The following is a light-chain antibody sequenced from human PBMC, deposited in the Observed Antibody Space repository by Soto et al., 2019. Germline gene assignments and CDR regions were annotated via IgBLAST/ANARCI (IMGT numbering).Light chain of an antibody. J-gene: IGLJ1*01. CDR1: SSDVGAYNF. CDR2: NVY. CDR3: SAYTVSRTYV. Sequence: QSVLTQPASVSGSPGQSITISCTGTSSDVGAYNFVSWHQQHPGKAPKLMIYNVYDRPSGISYRFSGSKSGNTASLPISGLQGEDEADYYCSAYTVSRTYVFGTGTKVTVL. V-gene: IGLV2-14*03.